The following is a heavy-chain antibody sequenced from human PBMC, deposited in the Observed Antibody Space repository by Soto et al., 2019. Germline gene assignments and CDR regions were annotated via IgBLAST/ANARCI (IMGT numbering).Heavy chain of an antibody. J-gene: IGHJ6*02. D-gene: IGHD6-19*01. CDR1: NGSISNYF. Sequence: SETLSLTCTVSNGSISNYFWSWIRQSPGKGLEWLGYVYYTGSTSYNPSVKSRVTMSVDTSKKQFSLKLSSVTAADTAVYYCARYSSGWPGNGMDVWGQGTTVTVSS. V-gene: IGHV4-59*01. CDR3: ARYSSGWPGNGMDV. CDR2: VYYTGST.